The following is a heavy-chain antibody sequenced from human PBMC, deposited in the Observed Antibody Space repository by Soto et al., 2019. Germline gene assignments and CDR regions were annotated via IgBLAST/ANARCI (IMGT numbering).Heavy chain of an antibody. CDR2: ISSSSSYI. J-gene: IGHJ4*02. CDR1: GFTFSSYS. Sequence: PGGSLRLSCAASGFTFSSYSMNWVRQAPGKGLEWVSSISSSSSYIYYADSVKGRFTISRDNAKNSLYLQMNSLRAEDTSVYYCARDLPFPFPGVYDYWGQGTLVTVSS. D-gene: IGHD2-8*01. V-gene: IGHV3-21*01. CDR3: ARDLPFPFPGVYDY.